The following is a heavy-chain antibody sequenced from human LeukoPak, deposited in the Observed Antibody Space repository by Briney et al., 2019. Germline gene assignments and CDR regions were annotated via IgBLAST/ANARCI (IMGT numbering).Heavy chain of an antibody. V-gene: IGHV4-34*01. CDR3: AREGSSVIDY. D-gene: IGHD6-13*01. CDR2: INHSGST. Sequence: SETLSLTCAVYGGSFSGYYWSWIRQPPGKGLEWIGEINHSGSTNYNPSLKSRVTISVDTSKNQFSLKLTSVTAADTAVYYCAREGSSVIDYWGQGTLVTVSS. J-gene: IGHJ4*02. CDR1: GGSFSGYY.